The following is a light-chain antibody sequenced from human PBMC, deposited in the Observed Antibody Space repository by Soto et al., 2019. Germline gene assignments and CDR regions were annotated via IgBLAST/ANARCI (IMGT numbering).Light chain of an antibody. CDR2: DAS. J-gene: IGKJ5*01. CDR1: QNISSN. V-gene: IGKV3-15*01. CDR3: QQYNNWPPIT. Sequence: EIVMTHSPATLSVSPGERATLSCRASQNISSNLAWYQQKPGQAPRLLMYDASTRATGVPARFSGSGSGTEFTLTISSLQSEDFAVYYCQQYNNWPPITFGQGTRLEVK.